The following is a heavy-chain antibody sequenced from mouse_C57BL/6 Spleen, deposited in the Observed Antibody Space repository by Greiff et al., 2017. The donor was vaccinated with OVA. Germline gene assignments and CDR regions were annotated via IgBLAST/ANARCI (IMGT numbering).Heavy chain of an antibody. J-gene: IGHJ3*01. CDR1: GYSITSGYY. Sequence: ESGPGLVKPSQSLSLTCSVTGYSITSGYYWNWIRQFPGNKLEWMGYISYDGSNNYNPSLKNRISITRDTSKNQFFLKLNSATTEDTATYYCARGEDGYYVWFAYWGQGTLVTVSA. CDR3: ARGEDGYYVWFAY. D-gene: IGHD2-3*01. V-gene: IGHV3-6*01. CDR2: ISYDGSN.